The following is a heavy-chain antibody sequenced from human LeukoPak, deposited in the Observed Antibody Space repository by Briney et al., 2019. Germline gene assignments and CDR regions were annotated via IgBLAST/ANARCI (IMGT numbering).Heavy chain of an antibody. J-gene: IGHJ4*02. V-gene: IGHV3-23*01. D-gene: IGHD3-3*01. CDR2: ISGSGGST. CDR1: GFTFSSYA. Sequence: TGGSLRLSCAASGFTFSSYAMSWVRQAPGKGLEWVSAISGSGGSTYYADSVKGRFTISRDNSKNTLYLQMNSLRAEDTAVYYCAKCNLNVLRFLEWLSYFDYWGQGTLVTVSS. CDR3: AKCNLNVLRFLEWLSYFDY.